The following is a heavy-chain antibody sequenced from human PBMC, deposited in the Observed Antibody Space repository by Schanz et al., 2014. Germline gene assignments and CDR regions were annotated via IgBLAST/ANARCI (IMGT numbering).Heavy chain of an antibody. D-gene: IGHD3-10*01. J-gene: IGHJ4*02. V-gene: IGHV3-30*03. CDR3: ARGGFGEVCYFDY. CDR2: ISYDGSKK. CDR1: GFMFSSYG. Sequence: VQLAESGGGLVQPGGSLRLSCAASGFMFSSYGMHWVRQAPGKGLEWVGVISYDGSKKSYADSVKGRFTISRDNSKNALYLQMISLRPEDAALYYCARGGFGEVCYFDYWGQGTLVAVSS.